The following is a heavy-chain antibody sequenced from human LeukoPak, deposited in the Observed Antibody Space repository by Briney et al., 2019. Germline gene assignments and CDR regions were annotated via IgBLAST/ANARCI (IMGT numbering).Heavy chain of an antibody. V-gene: IGHV4-59*08. CDR3: ARHRDTSGWYGEGDY. CDR1: GGSISSYY. D-gene: IGHD6-19*01. J-gene: IGHJ4*02. CDR2: IYYSGST. Sequence: SETLSLTCTVSGGSISSYYWSWIRQPPGKGLEWIGYIYYSGSTNYNPSLKSRVTISVDTSKNQFSLKLSSVTAADTAVYYCARHRDTSGWYGEGDYWGQGTLVTVSS.